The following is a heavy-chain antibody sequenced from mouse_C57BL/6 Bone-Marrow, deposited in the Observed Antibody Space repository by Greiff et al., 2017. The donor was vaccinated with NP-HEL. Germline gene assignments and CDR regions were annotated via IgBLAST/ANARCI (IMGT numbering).Heavy chain of an antibody. Sequence: QVQLKESGAELARPGASVKLSCKASGFTFTSYGISWVKQRTGQGLEWIGEIYPRSGNTYYNEKFKGKATLTADKSSSTAYMELRSLTSEDSAVYFCARGDYCGNHQAWFAYWGQGTLVTVSA. CDR2: IYPRSGNT. CDR1: GFTFTSYG. V-gene: IGHV1-81*01. D-gene: IGHD2-1*01. J-gene: IGHJ3*01. CDR3: ARGDYCGNHQAWFAY.